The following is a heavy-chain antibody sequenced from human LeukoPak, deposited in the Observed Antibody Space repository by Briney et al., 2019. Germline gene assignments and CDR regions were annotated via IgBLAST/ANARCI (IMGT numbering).Heavy chain of an antibody. D-gene: IGHD6-19*01. CDR3: AKSRSVADAFDI. CDR2: ISGSGYDT. J-gene: IGHJ3*02. V-gene: IGHV3-23*01. Sequence: PGGSLRLSCAASGFTFSSYAMSWVRQAPGKGLEWVSAISGSGYDTYHADSVKGRFTISRDGSKNTLYLQMNGLRAEDTAVYHCAKSRSVADAFDIWGHGTMVTVSS. CDR1: GFTFSSYA.